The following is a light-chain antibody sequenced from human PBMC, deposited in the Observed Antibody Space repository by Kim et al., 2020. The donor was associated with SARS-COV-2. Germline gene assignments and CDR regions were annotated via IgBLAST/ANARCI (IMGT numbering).Light chain of an antibody. CDR1: QDISKY. Sequence: SGGDRVTITCQASQDISKYLNWYQQKPGKAPKLLIYDASNVETGVPSRFSGSGSGTDFTFTISSLQPEDIATYYCQKYDNLPLFTFGPGTKVDIK. V-gene: IGKV1-33*01. CDR2: DAS. J-gene: IGKJ3*01. CDR3: QKYDNLPLFT.